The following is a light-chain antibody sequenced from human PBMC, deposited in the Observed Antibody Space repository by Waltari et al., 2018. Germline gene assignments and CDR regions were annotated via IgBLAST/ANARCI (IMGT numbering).Light chain of an antibody. CDR2: DVT. CDR1: GSAIDDSDF. CDR3: TSQALDGVVL. J-gene: IGLJ3*02. Sequence: QSALTPPASVSGSPGQSITISCTGIGSAIDDSDFVSWYQHQPGKAPRVIIYDVTNRPSGISHRFSASQSANTASLTISGLQPEDEGDYYCTSQALDGVVLFGGGTQVTV. V-gene: IGLV2-14*03.